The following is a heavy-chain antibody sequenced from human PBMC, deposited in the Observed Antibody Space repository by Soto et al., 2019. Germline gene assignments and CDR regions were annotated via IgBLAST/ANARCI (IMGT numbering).Heavy chain of an antibody. J-gene: IGHJ4*02. CDR1: GGSVSGHY. V-gene: IGHV4-59*02. CDR3: ARTVAAAATEAVDY. Sequence: QVQLQESGPGLVKPSETLSLTCTVSGGSVSGHYWSWIRQPPGKGLEWIGYIYYSGSTAYNPSLKSRVTIGVDTSKNQFSMRLSSVTAVDTAVYYCARTVAAAATEAVDYWGRGTLVIVSS. D-gene: IGHD6-13*01. CDR2: IYYSGST.